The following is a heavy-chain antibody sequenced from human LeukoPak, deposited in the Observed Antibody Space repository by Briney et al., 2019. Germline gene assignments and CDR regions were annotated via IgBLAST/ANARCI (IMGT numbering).Heavy chain of an antibody. J-gene: IGHJ5*02. V-gene: IGHV3-23*01. CDR2: VSGGGSST. CDR1: GCTFSSYA. Sequence: PWGALRLSCATSGCTFSSYALSWVRQAPREGREWVSAVSGGGSSTSYVDSPKGRFTTSSDNSQNYLSLPMASLRPEDTAFYCCASAVYRSRFNGWFEPWGEGAIVTVSS. CDR3: ASAVYRSRFNGWFEP. D-gene: IGHD6-13*01.